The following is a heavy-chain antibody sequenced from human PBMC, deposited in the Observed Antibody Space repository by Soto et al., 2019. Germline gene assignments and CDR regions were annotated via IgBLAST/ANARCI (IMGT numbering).Heavy chain of an antibody. CDR1: GYTFTSYG. D-gene: IGHD2-2*01. CDR3: ARGYCSSTSCYAEDYFDY. J-gene: IGHJ4*02. CDR2: ISAYNGNT. V-gene: IGHV1-18*01. Sequence: GASVKVSCKASGYTFTSYGISWVRQAPGQGLEWMGWISAYNGNTKYAQKLQGRVTITRDTSTSTAYMGLSSLRSEDTAVYYCARGYCSSTSCYAEDYFDYWGQGTLVTVSS.